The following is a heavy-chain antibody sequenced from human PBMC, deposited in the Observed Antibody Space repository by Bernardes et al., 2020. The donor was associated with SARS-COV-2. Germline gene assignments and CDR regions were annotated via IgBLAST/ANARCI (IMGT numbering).Heavy chain of an antibody. CDR3: ARHTNYDSRLGAFDL. CDR1: GYSFTSYW. Sequence: GESLKISCKGSGYSFTSYWIGWVRQMPGKGLEWMGIIYPGDSDTRYSPSFQGQVTISADKSVSTAYLQWSSLKASDTAMYYCARHTNYDSRLGAFDLWGQGTMVTVSS. CDR2: IYPGDSDT. D-gene: IGHD3-22*01. J-gene: IGHJ3*01. V-gene: IGHV5-51*01.